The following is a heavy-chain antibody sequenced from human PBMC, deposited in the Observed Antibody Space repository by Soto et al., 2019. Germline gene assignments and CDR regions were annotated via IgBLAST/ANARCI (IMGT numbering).Heavy chain of an antibody. CDR2: VSPENRNA. CDR3: TRHLVDY. CDR1: GYTFTEYD. J-gene: IGHJ4*02. Sequence: DSVKVSCKTSGYTFTEYDINWVRQAPGQGLEYMGWVSPENRNAGYAPQFRGRVSMTADTSINTVYLELTTLTYEDTAVYYCTRHLVDYWGQGTLVTVSS. D-gene: IGHD2-15*01. V-gene: IGHV1-8*01.